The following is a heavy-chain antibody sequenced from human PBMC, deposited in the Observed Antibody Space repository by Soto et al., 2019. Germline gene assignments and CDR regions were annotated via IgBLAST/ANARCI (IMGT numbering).Heavy chain of an antibody. CDR2: SYYSGST. V-gene: IGHV4-39*01. J-gene: IGHJ4*02. CDR3: ARGGSTIFGVVITPTLDY. D-gene: IGHD3-3*01. Sequence: QLQLQESGPGLVKPSETLSLTCTVSGGSISSSSYYWGWIRQPPGKGLEWIGSSYYSGSTYYNPSLQRLVTISVDTSKNQFALKLSSVTAADTAVYYWARGGSTIFGVVITPTLDYWGQGTLVTVSS. CDR1: GGSISSSSYY.